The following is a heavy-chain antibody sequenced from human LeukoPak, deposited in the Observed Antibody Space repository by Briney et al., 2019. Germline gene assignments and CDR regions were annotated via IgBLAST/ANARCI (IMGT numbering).Heavy chain of an antibody. CDR2: ISWNSGSI. J-gene: IGHJ5*02. D-gene: IGHD7-27*01. Sequence: PGRSLRLSCAASGFTFDDYAMHWVRQAPGKGPEWVSGISWNSGSIGYADSVKGRFTISRDNAKNSLYLQMNSLRAEDTALYYCAKDISTTGDWFDPWGQGTLVTVSS. V-gene: IGHV3-9*01. CDR3: AKDISTTGDWFDP. CDR1: GFTFDDYA.